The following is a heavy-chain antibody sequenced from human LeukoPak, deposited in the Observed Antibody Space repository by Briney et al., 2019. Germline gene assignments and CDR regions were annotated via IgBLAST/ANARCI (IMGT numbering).Heavy chain of an antibody. CDR2: TYYSGST. CDR3: ARTYYGSGSLYYYYYHMDV. J-gene: IGHJ6*03. Sequence: SDTLSLTCTVSGGSVRSNYWSWIRQPPGKGLEWIGYTYYSGSTNYNPSLKSRVRISVDTSKNQFSLKLSSVTAADTAVYYCARTYYGSGSLYYYYYHMDVWGKGTTVTVSS. CDR1: GGSVRSNY. D-gene: IGHD3-10*01. V-gene: IGHV4-59*02.